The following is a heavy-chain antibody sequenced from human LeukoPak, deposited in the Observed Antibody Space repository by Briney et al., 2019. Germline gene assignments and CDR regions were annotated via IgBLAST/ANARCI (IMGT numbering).Heavy chain of an antibody. CDR2: MNPNSGNT. D-gene: IGHD4-17*01. J-gene: IGHJ4*02. CDR1: GYTFTDYF. Sequence: ASVKVSCKSSGYTFTDYFLHWVRQATGQGLEWMGWMNPNSGNTGYAQKFQGRVTMTTDTSTSTAYMELRSLRSDDTAVYYCARANGDYPDWGQGTLVTVSS. CDR3: ARANGDYPD. V-gene: IGHV1-8*02.